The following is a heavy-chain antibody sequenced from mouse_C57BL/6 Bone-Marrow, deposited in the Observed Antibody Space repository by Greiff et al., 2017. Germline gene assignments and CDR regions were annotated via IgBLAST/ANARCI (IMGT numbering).Heavy chain of an antibody. D-gene: IGHD1-1*01. V-gene: IGHV1-50*01. CDR3: ARWDYGSLFDY. CDR1: GYTFTSYW. CDR2: IDPSDSYT. J-gene: IGHJ2*01. Sequence: VQLQQPGAELVKPGASVKLSCKASGYTFTSYWMQWVKQRPGQGLEWIGEIDPSDSYTNYNQKFKGKATLTVDTSSSTAYMQLSSLTSEDSAVYYCARWDYGSLFDYWGQGTTLTVSS.